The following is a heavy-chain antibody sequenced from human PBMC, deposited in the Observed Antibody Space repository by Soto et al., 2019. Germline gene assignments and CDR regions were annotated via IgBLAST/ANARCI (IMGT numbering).Heavy chain of an antibody. Sequence: EVHLVESGGGLVKPGGSLRLSCAASGFTFSSYTMNWVRQAPGKGLEWVSSISSASSYIYYADSMKGRFTISRDNAKNSLYLQMNSLRAEDTAVYYCARGYCVGGSCYSSDYWGQGTLVTVSS. J-gene: IGHJ4*02. CDR3: ARGYCVGGSCYSSDY. CDR1: GFTFSSYT. D-gene: IGHD2-15*01. CDR2: ISSASSYI. V-gene: IGHV3-21*01.